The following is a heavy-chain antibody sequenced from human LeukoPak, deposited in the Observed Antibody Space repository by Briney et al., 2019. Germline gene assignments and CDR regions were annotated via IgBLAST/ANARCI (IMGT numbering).Heavy chain of an antibody. D-gene: IGHD2-2*02. CDR2: INHSGST. Sequence: PSETLSLTCAVYGGSFSGYYWSWIRQPPGKGLEWIGEINHSGSTYYNPSLKSRVTISVDTSKNQFSLKLSSVTAADTAVYYCARVPLGYCSSTSCYTGRRVRFDPWGQGTLVTVSS. V-gene: IGHV4-34*01. J-gene: IGHJ5*02. CDR3: ARVPLGYCSSTSCYTGRRVRFDP. CDR1: GGSFSGYY.